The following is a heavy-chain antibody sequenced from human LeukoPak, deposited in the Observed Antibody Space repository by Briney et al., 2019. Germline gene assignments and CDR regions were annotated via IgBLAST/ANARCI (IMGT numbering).Heavy chain of an antibody. D-gene: IGHD2-21*01. CDR2: IIPIFGTA. V-gene: IGHV1-69*05. CDR1: GGTFSSYA. CDR3: ARDRDYCGGDCQGGYFDY. Sequence: SVKVSCKASGGTFSSYAISWVRQAPGQGLKWMGGIIPIFGTANYAQKFQGRVTITTDESTSTAYMELSSLRSEDTAVYYCARDRDYCGGDCQGGYFDYWGQGTLVTVSS. J-gene: IGHJ4*02.